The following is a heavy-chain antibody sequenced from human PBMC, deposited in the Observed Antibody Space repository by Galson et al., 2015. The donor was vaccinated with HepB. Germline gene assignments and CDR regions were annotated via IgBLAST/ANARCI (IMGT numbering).Heavy chain of an antibody. Sequence: SLRLSCAASGFTFSSYAMSWVRQAPGKGLEWVSAISGSGGSTYYADSVKGRFTISRDNSKNTLYLQMNSLRAEDTAVYYCAKVWGWELLPLSLDYWGQGTLVTVSS. CDR2: ISGSGGST. CDR1: GFTFSSYA. CDR3: AKVWGWELLPLSLDY. J-gene: IGHJ4*02. V-gene: IGHV3-23*01. D-gene: IGHD1-26*01.